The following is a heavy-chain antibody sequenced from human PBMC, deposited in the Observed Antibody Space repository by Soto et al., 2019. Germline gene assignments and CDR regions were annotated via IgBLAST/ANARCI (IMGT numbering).Heavy chain of an antibody. Sequence: QVQLVESGGGLVKPGGSLRLSCAASGFTFSDYYMSWIRQAPGKGLEWVSYISSSSSYTNYADSVKGRFTISRDNAKNSLYLQMNSLRAEDTAVYYCARLRISMVRGVFDPWGQGTLVTVSS. CDR1: GFTFSDYY. J-gene: IGHJ5*02. D-gene: IGHD3-10*01. CDR3: ARLRISMVRGVFDP. CDR2: ISSSSSYT. V-gene: IGHV3-11*05.